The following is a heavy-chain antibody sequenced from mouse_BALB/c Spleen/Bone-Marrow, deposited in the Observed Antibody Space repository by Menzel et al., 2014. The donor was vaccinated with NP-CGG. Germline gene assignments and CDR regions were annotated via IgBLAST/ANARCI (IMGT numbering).Heavy chain of an antibody. Sequence: EVQLQQSGGGLVQPGGSLKLSCAASGFDFSRYWMSWVRQAPGKGLEWIGEINPDSSTINYTPSLKDKFIISRDNAKNTLYLQMNKVTFEDTALYYCARFHYYGYEAYSVQGTLVTVTA. CDR1: GFDFSRYW. D-gene: IGHD1-2*01. CDR2: INPDSSTI. J-gene: IGHJ3*01. CDR3: ARFHYYGYEAY. V-gene: IGHV4-1*02.